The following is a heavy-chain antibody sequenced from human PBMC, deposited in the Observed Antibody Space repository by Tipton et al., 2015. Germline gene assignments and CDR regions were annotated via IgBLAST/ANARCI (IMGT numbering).Heavy chain of an antibody. D-gene: IGHD1-1*01. CDR1: GASISSTSYY. CDR3: ARGFKPQCKDALCTKVTQSFDP. V-gene: IGHV4-61*05. CDR2: ISYSGST. Sequence: TLSLTCTVSGASISSTSYYWGWIRQPPGKGLEWIGYISYSGSTHYNPSLKRRVTISLDTSKNQFSLTLNSVTAADTALYYCARGFKPQCKDALCTKVTQSFDPWGLGSLVIVSS. J-gene: IGHJ5*02.